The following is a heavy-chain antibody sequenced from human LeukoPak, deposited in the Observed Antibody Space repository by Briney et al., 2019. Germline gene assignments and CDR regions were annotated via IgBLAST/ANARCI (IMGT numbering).Heavy chain of an antibody. Sequence: PSQTLSLTCAVSGGSISSGGYSWSWIRQPPGKGLEWIGYIYHSGSTSYNPSLKSQVTISLDRSKNQFPLKLSSVTAADTAVYYCARGALSTVTVWYYFDFWGQGTLVTASS. CDR3: ARGALSTVTVWYYFDF. CDR2: IYHSGST. J-gene: IGHJ4*02. V-gene: IGHV4-30-2*01. CDR1: GGSISSGGYS. D-gene: IGHD4-17*01.